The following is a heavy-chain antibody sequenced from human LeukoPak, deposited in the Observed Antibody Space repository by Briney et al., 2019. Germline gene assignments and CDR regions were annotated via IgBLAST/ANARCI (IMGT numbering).Heavy chain of an antibody. D-gene: IGHD2-2*01. V-gene: IGHV3-74*01. CDR2: INTDGSST. Sequence: GGSLRLSCAASGFTFSSYWMHWVRQAPGKGQVWVSRINTDGSSTSYADSVKGRFTISRDNAKNTLYLQMNSLRAEDTAVYYCAREPVLYCSSTSCFNWFDPWGQGTLVTVSS. CDR1: GFTFSSYW. CDR3: AREPVLYCSSTSCFNWFDP. J-gene: IGHJ5*02.